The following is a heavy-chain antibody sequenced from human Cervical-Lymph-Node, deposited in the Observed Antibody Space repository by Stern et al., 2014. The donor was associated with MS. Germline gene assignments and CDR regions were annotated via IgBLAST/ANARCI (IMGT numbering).Heavy chain of an antibody. J-gene: IGHJ4*02. CDR3: ARYSSPLYYFDY. V-gene: IGHV7-4-1*01. Sequence: VQLLESGSELKKPGASVKISCEASGYTFTNYAINWVRQAPGQGLEWVGWIDTNSGNPTYAQGLTGRCVFSLDTSVSTAYLQIGSLKAEDTAVYYCARYSSPLYYFDYWGQGTLVTVSS. D-gene: IGHD6-13*01. CDR1: GYTFTNYA. CDR2: IDTNSGNP.